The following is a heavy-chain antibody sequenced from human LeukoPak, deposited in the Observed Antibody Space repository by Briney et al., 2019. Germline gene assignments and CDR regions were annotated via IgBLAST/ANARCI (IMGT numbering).Heavy chain of an antibody. D-gene: IGHD2/OR15-2a*01. V-gene: IGHV3-48*01. CDR2: VSSSSGTI. Sequence: GGSLRLSCAAFGFTFTTYSMNWVRQAPGKGLEWVSYVSSSSGTIYYADSVKGRFTISRDNAKNSLYLRMNSLRAEDTAVYYCASEAILTAFNAFDIWGQGTMVTVSS. J-gene: IGHJ3*02. CDR3: ASEAILTAFNAFDI. CDR1: GFTFTTYS.